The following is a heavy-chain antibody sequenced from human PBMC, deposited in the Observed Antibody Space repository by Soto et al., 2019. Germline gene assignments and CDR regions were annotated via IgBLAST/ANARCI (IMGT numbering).Heavy chain of an antibody. D-gene: IGHD3-22*01. V-gene: IGHV1-18*04. CDR3: ARVYNYYDSSGYYS. CDR1: GYTFTGYY. CDR2: INPNNGNT. J-gene: IGHJ5*02. Sequence: ASVKVSCKASGYTFTGYYMHWVRQAPGQGLEWMGWINPNNGNTNYAQKLQGRVTMTTDTSTSTAYMELRSLRSGDTAVYYCARVYNYYDSSGYYSWGQGTLVTVSS.